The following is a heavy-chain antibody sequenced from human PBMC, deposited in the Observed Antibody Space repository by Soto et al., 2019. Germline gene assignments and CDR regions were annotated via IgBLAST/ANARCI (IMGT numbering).Heavy chain of an antibody. D-gene: IGHD6-19*01. J-gene: IGHJ4*02. Sequence: GGSLRLSCAASGFTVSSNYMSWFRQAPGKGLEWVSVIYSGGSTYYADSVKGRFTISRDNSKNTLYLQMNNIRAEDTAVYFCAKDMGYSSGWYSVYWGQGTLVTAS. V-gene: IGHV3-53*01. CDR3: AKDMGYSSGWYSVY. CDR1: GFTVSSNY. CDR2: IYSGGST.